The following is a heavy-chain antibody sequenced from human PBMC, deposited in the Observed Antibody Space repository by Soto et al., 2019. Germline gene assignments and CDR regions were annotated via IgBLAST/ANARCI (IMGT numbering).Heavy chain of an antibody. D-gene: IGHD6-13*01. Sequence: GASVKVSCKVSGYTLTELSMHWVRQAPGKGLEWMGGFDPEDGETIYAQKFQGRVTMTEDTSTDTAYMELSSLRSEDTAVYYCATASVRQGGTHSSSWNFDYWGQGTLVTVSS. V-gene: IGHV1-24*01. CDR1: GYTLTELS. CDR3: ATASVRQGGTHSSSWNFDY. CDR2: FDPEDGET. J-gene: IGHJ4*02.